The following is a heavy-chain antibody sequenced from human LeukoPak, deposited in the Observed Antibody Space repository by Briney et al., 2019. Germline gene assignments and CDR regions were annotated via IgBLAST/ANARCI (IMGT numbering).Heavy chain of an antibody. J-gene: IGHJ6*02. V-gene: IGHV4-4*07. CDR3: ARLYGWVDYYYGMDV. CDR2: IYASGST. Sequence: SETLSLTCTVSGGSISSYYWSWIRQPAGKGLEWIGRIYASGSTNYNPSLKSRVTISVDTSKNQFSLKLSSVTAADTAVYYCARLYGWVDYYYGMDVWGQGTTVTVSS. CDR1: GGSISSYY. D-gene: IGHD3-10*01.